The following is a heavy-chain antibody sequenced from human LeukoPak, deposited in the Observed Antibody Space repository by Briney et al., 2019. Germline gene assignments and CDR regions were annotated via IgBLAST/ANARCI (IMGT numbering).Heavy chain of an antibody. CDR3: AKEKSPLVISSKGRDY. CDR2: ISGSGGST. D-gene: IGHD3-9*01. J-gene: IGHJ4*02. Sequence: PGGSLRLSCAASGFTFSNYAMSWVRQAPGKGLEWVSGISGSGGSTYYADSVKGRFTISRDNSKNTLYLQMNSLRAEDTAVYYCAKEKSPLVISSKGRDYWGQGTLVTVSS. V-gene: IGHV3-23*01. CDR1: GFTFSNYA.